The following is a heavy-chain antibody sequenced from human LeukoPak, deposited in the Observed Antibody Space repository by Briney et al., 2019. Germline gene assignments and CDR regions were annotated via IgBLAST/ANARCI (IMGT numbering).Heavy chain of an antibody. CDR3: ARGLRLRQGWVDY. Sequence: GASVKVSCKASGYTFTRYDINWVRQATGQGLEWMGWMNPNSGNTGYAQKFQGRVTMTRNTSISTAYMELSSLRSEDTAVYYCARGLRLRQGWVDYWGQGTLVTVSS. CDR1: GYTFTRYD. CDR2: MNPNSGNT. V-gene: IGHV1-8*01. D-gene: IGHD5-12*01. J-gene: IGHJ4*02.